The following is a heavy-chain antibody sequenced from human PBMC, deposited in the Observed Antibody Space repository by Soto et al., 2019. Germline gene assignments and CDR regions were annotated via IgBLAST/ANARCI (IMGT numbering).Heavy chain of an antibody. D-gene: IGHD4-17*01. CDR2: INPTSGGT. CDR3: ARDPDYGDYWVYFFDS. J-gene: IGHJ4*02. CDR1: GYTFAAYY. Sequence: QVQLVQSGAEVKKPGASVKVSCKTSGYTFAAYYIHWIRQAPGQGLVWMGWINPTSGGTVYAQNFQDRVTRTRDTSISTAYMELRRLNSDATAVYYCARDPDYGDYWVYFFDSWGPGTPVTGSS. V-gene: IGHV1-2*02.